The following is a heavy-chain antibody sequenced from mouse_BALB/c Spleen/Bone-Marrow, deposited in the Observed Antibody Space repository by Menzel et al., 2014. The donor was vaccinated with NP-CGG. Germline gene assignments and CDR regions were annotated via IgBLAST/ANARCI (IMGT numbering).Heavy chain of an antibody. CDR3: AREGGTTAHYYAMDY. Sequence: EVQLVESGGGLAKPGGSLKLSCAASGFTFSSYAMSWVRQTPEKRLEWVASISSGGSTYYPDSVKGRFTISRDNARNILYLQMSSLRSEDTAMYYCAREGGTTAHYYAMDYWGQGTSVTVSS. CDR2: ISSGGST. D-gene: IGHD1-2*01. V-gene: IGHV5-6-5*01. CDR1: GFTFSSYA. J-gene: IGHJ4*01.